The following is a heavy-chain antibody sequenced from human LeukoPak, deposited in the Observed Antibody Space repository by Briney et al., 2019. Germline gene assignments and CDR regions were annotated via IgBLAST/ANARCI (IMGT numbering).Heavy chain of an antibody. D-gene: IGHD3-22*01. CDR2: IYYSGST. J-gene: IGHJ5*02. Sequence: SETLSLTCTVTGGSISSYYWSWIRQPPGKGLEWIGYIYYSGSTNYNPSLKSRVTISVDTSKNQFSLKLSSVTAADTAVYYCARSRSGYYPWGQGTLVTVSS. CDR1: GGSISSYY. V-gene: IGHV4-59*01. CDR3: ARSRSGYYP.